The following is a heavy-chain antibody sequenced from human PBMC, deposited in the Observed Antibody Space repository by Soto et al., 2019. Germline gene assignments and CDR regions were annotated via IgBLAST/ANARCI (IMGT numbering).Heavy chain of an antibody. V-gene: IGHV1-46*03. CDR1: GYTFTSYY. Sequence: QVQLVQSGAEVKKPGASVKVSCKASGYTFTSYYMHWVRQAPGQGLEWMGIINPSGGSTSYAQKFQWRVTRTRDMSTSTVYMELSSLRSEDTAVYYCARVFFTLTTGYNWFDPWGQGTLVTVSS. D-gene: IGHD4-4*01. CDR3: ARVFFTLTTGYNWFDP. J-gene: IGHJ5*02. CDR2: INPSGGST.